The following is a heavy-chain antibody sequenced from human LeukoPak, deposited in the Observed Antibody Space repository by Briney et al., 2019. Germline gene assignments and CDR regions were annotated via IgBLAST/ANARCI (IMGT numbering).Heavy chain of an antibody. CDR2: INHSGST. D-gene: IGHD6-6*01. V-gene: IGHV4-34*01. CDR1: GGSFSGYY. J-gene: IGHJ4*02. Sequence: MASETLSLTCAVYGGSFSGYYWSWIRQPLGKGLEWIGEINHSGSTNYNPSLKSRVTISVDTSKNQFSLKLSSVTAADTAVYYCAREAVDSSSPSYYFDYWGQGTLVTVSS. CDR3: AREAVDSSSPSYYFDY.